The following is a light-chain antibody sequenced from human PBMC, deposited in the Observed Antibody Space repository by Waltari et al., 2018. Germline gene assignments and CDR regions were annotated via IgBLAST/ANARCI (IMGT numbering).Light chain of an antibody. CDR2: DDS. V-gene: IGLV3-21*03. CDR1: NIGSKS. CDR3: QVWDSSSDHVV. Sequence: SYVLTQPPSVSVAPGKTARITCGGNNIGSKSVHWYQQKPGQAPVLVGYDDSDRPSGSPDRFSGSNSGNTATLTISRVEAGDEADYYCQVWDSSSDHVVFGGGTKLTVL. J-gene: IGLJ2*01.